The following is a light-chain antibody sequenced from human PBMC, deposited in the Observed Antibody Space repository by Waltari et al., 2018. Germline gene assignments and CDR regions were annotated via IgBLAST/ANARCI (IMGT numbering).Light chain of an antibody. J-gene: IGLJ3*02. CDR1: SSNIGNNY. Sequence: QSVLTQPPSVSAAPGQKVTISCSGSSSNIGNNYVSWYQQFPGTAPKLLIHESNKRPSGIPDGFSGSKSGTSATLGITGLQTGDEADYYCGTWDGSLAVFGGGTKLTVL. CDR2: ESN. CDR3: GTWDGSLAV. V-gene: IGLV1-51*02.